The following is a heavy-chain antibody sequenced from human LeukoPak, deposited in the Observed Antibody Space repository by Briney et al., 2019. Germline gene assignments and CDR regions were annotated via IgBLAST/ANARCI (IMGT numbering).Heavy chain of an antibody. CDR1: GFTFSTYV. CDR2: ISVGAEYI. CDR3: ASGPPFLKYFEY. J-gene: IGHJ4*02. V-gene: IGHV3-23*01. D-gene: IGHD3-3*01. Sequence: GGSLRLSCAASGFTFSTYVMNWFRQAPGKGLEWVSTISVGAEYIFYADSVRGRFTISRDDSINALYLQMHSLRAEDTALYYCASGPPFLKYFEYWGQGTLVTVSS.